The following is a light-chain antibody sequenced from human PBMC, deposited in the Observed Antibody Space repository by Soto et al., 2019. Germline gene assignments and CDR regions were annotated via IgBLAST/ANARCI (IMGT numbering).Light chain of an antibody. J-gene: IGKJ1*01. CDR3: QQYNNWHPGT. Sequence: EIVLTQSPGTLALSPGERATLSCGASQSVRSGYLAWYQQKPGQAPRLLIYGASTRATGIPASFSGSGSGTEFTLTISSLQYEDFAVYYCQQYNNWHPGTFGQGTKVDIK. CDR2: GAS. CDR1: QSVRSGY. V-gene: IGKV3-15*01.